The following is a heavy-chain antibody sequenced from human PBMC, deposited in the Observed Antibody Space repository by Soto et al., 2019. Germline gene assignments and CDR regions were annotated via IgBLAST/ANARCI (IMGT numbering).Heavy chain of an antibody. CDR2: ISAYNGNT. Sequence: QGQLVQSGVEVKKPGASVKVSCTASGYTFTDYGISWVRQAPGQGLEWMGRISAYNGNTNYAQNLQDRVTMTTDTATSTAYMELRSLRSDDTAVYYCARDRSTHDYWGQGTLLAVSS. J-gene: IGHJ4*02. D-gene: IGHD1-1*01. CDR1: GYTFTDYG. V-gene: IGHV1-18*01. CDR3: ARDRSTHDY.